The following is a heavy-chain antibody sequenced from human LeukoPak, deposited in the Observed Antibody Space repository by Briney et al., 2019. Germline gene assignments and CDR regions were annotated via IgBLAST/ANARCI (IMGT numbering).Heavy chain of an antibody. CDR2: IYTSGST. J-gene: IGHJ3*02. CDR1: GGPIRRYY. D-gene: IGHD3-10*01. Sequence: SDTLSLLCTVSGGPIRRYYWSCMRQPAGRGLEGIGRIYTSGSTNYTPSLKSRVTMSVDTSKNQFSLKLSSVTAADTAVYYCARDPGDSYGSGEDDAFDIWGQGTMVTVSS. CDR3: ARDPGDSYGSGEDDAFDI. V-gene: IGHV4-4*07.